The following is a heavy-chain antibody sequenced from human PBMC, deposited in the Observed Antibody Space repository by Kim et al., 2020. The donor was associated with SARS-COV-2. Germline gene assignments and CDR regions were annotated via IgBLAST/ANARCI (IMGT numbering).Heavy chain of an antibody. J-gene: IGHJ4*02. D-gene: IGHD3-10*01. V-gene: IGHV4-59*08. Sequence: NPSHKSRVTISVDTTKKQYSLKLNSVTAADTAVYYCARQVRAVIGPFNYWGQGALVTVSS. CDR3: ARQVRAVIGPFNY.